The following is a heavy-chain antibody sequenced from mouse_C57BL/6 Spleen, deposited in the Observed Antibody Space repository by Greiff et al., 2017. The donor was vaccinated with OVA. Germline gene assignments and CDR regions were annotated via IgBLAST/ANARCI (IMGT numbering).Heavy chain of an antibody. CDR3: ARWGHYYGSSYRGYYYDD. Sequence: VQLKQSGPELVKPGASVKISCKASGYTFTDYYMNWVKQSHGKSLEWIGDINPNNGGTSYNQKFKGKATLTVDKSSSTAYMELRSLTSEDSAVHNCARWGHYYGSSYRGYYYDDWGQGTTLTVSS. J-gene: IGHJ2*01. V-gene: IGHV1-26*01. CDR1: GYTFTDYY. CDR2: INPNNGGT. D-gene: IGHD1-1*01.